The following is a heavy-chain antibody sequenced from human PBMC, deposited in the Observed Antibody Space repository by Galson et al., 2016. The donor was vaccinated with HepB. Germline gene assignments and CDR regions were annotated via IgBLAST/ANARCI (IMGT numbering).Heavy chain of an antibody. CDR2: ISSAGGYL. CDR1: GFTFSIYT. CDR3: ARANMAAAGVDLDF. D-gene: IGHD6-13*01. J-gene: IGHJ4*02. Sequence: SLRLSCAASGFTFSIYTMNWVRQAPGKGLEWVSSISSAGGYLYYADSVEGRFTISRDNAKKSLYLQMNSLRVEDTAVYYCARANMAAAGVDLDFWGQGTLVTVSS. V-gene: IGHV3-21*01.